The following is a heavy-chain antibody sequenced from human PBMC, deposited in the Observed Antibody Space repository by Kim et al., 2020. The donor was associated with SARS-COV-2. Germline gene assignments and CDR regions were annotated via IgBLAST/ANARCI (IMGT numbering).Heavy chain of an antibody. CDR1: GYTFTSYY. Sequence: ASVKVSCKAFGYTFTSYYIHWVRQAPGQGLEWMGIINPSGGSTSYAQKFQGRVTMTRDTSTGTVYMKVSSLTSDDTALYYCARGGGGHGVLVDYWGQG. V-gene: IGHV1-46*01. J-gene: IGHJ4*02. D-gene: IGHD2-8*02. CDR2: INPSGGST. CDR3: ARGGGGHGVLVDY.